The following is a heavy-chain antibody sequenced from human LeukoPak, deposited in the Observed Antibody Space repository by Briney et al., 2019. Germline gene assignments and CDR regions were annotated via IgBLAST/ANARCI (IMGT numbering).Heavy chain of an antibody. Sequence: SETLSLTCTVSGGSISSYYWSWLRQPPGEGLEWLGYIYYSGSTNYNPSLKSRFTISVDTSKNQFSLKRSSVTAADTAVYYCARPAPYVDCESDNWFDAWGQGTLVTVSS. V-gene: IGHV4-59*08. CDR1: GGSISSYY. CDR3: ARPAPYVDCESDNWFDA. J-gene: IGHJ5*02. D-gene: IGHD3/OR15-3a*01. CDR2: IYYSGST.